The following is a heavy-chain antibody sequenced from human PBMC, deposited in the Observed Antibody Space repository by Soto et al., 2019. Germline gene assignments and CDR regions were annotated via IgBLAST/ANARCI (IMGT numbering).Heavy chain of an antibody. J-gene: IGHJ4*02. D-gene: IGHD2-15*01. V-gene: IGHV4-34*01. CDR1: GGSFSGYY. CDR2: INHSGST. CDR3: ARELNCSGGSCPKPIFDY. Sequence: SETLSLTCAVYGGSFSGYYWSWIRQPPGKGLEWIGEINHSGSTNYNPSLKSRVTISVDTSKNQFSLKLSSVTAADTAVYYCARELNCSGGSCPKPIFDYWGQGTLVTVSS.